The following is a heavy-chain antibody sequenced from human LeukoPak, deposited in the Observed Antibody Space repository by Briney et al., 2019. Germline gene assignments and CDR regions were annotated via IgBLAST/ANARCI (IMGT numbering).Heavy chain of an antibody. V-gene: IGHV3-21*01. CDR1: GFTFSNYS. D-gene: IGHD2-15*01. Sequence: PGGSLRLSCAASGFTFSNYSMNWVRQAPGKGLEWVSSISSSSSYIYYADSVKGRFTISRDNAKNSLYLQMNSLRAEDTAVYYCARGEGYCSGGSCYSVKAYYGMDVWGQGTTVTVSS. CDR2: ISSSSSYI. J-gene: IGHJ6*02. CDR3: ARGEGYCSGGSCYSVKAYYGMDV.